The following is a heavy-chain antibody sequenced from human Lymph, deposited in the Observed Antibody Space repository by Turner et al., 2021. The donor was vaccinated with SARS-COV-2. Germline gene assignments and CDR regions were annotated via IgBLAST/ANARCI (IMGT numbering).Heavy chain of an antibody. J-gene: IGHJ4*02. Sequence: QVQLVKSGGGVVQPGRSLSLSCAAAGFTFSTYVMHWVRQAPGKGLEWVAVIWYDGSNKYYADSVKGRFTISRDNSKNTLYLQMNSLRAEDTAVYYCARGLGSSWYSGGFDFWGQGTLVTVSS. CDR2: IWYDGSNK. CDR1: GFTFSTYV. V-gene: IGHV3-33*01. CDR3: ARGLGSSWYSGGFDF. D-gene: IGHD6-13*01.